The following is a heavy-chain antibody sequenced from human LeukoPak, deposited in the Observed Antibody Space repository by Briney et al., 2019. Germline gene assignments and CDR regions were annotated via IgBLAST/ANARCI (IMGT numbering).Heavy chain of an antibody. V-gene: IGHV4-59*01. CDR3: AREYYYYIDV. CDR1: GVSISSYY. J-gene: IGHJ6*03. Sequence: SETLSLACTVSGVSISSYYWSWIRQSPGKGLEWIGYIYYSGSTNYNLSLKSRVTISVDTSKNHFSLNLSSVTAADTAVYYCAREYYYYIDVCGKGNTVTVSS. CDR2: IYYSGST.